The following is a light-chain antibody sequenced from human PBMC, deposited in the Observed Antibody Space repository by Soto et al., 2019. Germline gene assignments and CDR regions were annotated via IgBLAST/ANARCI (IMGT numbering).Light chain of an antibody. CDR2: GAS. V-gene: IGKV3-20*01. CDR3: QQYGSSPPGVT. Sequence: EIVLTQSPGTLSLSPGERVTLSCRASQSVSSSYLAWYQQKPGQAPRLLIYGASSRATGIPDRFSGSGSGTDFTLTISRLEPGDFAVYYCQQYGSSPPGVTFGPGTKVDIK. CDR1: QSVSSSY. J-gene: IGKJ3*01.